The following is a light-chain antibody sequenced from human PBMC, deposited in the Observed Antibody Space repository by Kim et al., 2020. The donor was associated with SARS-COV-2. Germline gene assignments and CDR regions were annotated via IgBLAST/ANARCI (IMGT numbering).Light chain of an antibody. CDR2: SNS. CDR1: SSNIGADYD. J-gene: IGLJ3*02. V-gene: IGLV1-40*01. Sequence: QSVLTQPPSVSGAPGQRVTISCTGSSSNIGADYDVHWYQYLPGTVPKHLIYSNSNRPSGVPDRFSCSKSGTSASLAITGLQAEDEADYYCQSYDSSLSGWVFGGGTQLTVL. CDR3: QSYDSSLSGWV.